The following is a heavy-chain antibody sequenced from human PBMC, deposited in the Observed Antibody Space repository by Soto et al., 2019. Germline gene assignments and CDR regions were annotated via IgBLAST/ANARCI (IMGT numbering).Heavy chain of an antibody. CDR3: ARLGAYYQALDS. D-gene: IGHD3-22*01. Sequence: QVQLQQSGPGLVKPSETLSLTCTVSDGSLSPNYWSWIRQSPGKGLEWISYIYYAGSTTYNPSLKSRITISLDTSQNEVSLKLSSVTAADTAVYYCARLGAYYQALDSWGRGTLVTVSS. V-gene: IGHV4-59*08. CDR1: DGSLSPNY. CDR2: IYYAGST. J-gene: IGHJ4*02.